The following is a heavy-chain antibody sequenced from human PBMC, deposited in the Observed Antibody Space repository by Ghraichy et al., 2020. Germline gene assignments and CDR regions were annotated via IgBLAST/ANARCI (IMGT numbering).Heavy chain of an antibody. J-gene: IGHJ4*02. CDR2: IFPNDSDT. CDR3: ARQYYYGSERD. D-gene: IGHD3-10*01. Sequence: GESLNISCKGSGYSFTSYWIAWVRQMPGKGLEWLGIIFPNDSDTIYNQSFQGQVTISADKSISTAYLQWSSLKASDTAMYYCARQYYYGSERDWGQGTLVTVSS. CDR1: GYSFTSYW. V-gene: IGHV5-51*01.